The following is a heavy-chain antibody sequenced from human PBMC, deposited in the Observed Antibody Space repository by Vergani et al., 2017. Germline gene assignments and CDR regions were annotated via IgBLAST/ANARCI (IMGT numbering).Heavy chain of an antibody. Sequence: LQLQESGPGLVKPSETLSLTCTVSGGSISSSSYYWGWIRQPPGKGLEWVGRIKSKTDGGTTDYAAPVKGRFTISRDDAKNTLYLQMNSLKTEDTAVYYCTTVLKYDFWSGYHAAGYWGQGTLVTVSS. J-gene: IGHJ4*02. CDR3: TTVLKYDFWSGYHAAGY. D-gene: IGHD3-3*01. V-gene: IGHV3-15*01. CDR2: IKSKTDGGTT. CDR1: GGSISSSSYY.